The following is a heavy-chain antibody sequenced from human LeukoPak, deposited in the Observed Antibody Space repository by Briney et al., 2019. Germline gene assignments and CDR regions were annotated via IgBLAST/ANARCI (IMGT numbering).Heavy chain of an antibody. Sequence: GASVKVSCKASGGTFNSYTISWVRQAPGQGLEWMGRIIPILGIANYAQKFQGRVTITADKSTSTAYMELSSLRSEDTAVYYCAPHRRGDGSSWYQYWGQGTLVTVSS. CDR3: APHRRGDGSSWYQY. J-gene: IGHJ4*02. CDR2: IIPILGIA. D-gene: IGHD6-13*01. CDR1: GGTFNSYT. V-gene: IGHV1-69*02.